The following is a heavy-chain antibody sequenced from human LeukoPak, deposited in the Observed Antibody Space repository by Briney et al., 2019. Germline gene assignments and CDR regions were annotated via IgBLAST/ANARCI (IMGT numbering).Heavy chain of an antibody. V-gene: IGHV3-48*02. D-gene: IGHD1-26*01. J-gene: IGHJ4*02. Sequence: QTGGYLRLSCEASGFTFSSYRMNWGRQAPGKGLEWVSYISDSGDSIYYTDSVKGRFTISRDNAKNSLYLQMNSLRDEDTAVYYCVRDLWELPYCGQGILVTVSS. CDR2: ISDSGDSI. CDR3: VRDLWELPY. CDR1: GFTFSSYR.